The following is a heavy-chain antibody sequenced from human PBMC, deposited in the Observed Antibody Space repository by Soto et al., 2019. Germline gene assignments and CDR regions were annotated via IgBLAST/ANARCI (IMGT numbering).Heavy chain of an antibody. J-gene: IGHJ4*01. CDR3: ARGLYYYDSSGYVGPRPHSLFDH. CDR2: IYYSGST. CDR1: GGSISSYY. V-gene: IGHV4-59*01. Sequence: PSETLSLTCTVPGGSISSYYWSWIRQPPGKGLEWIGYIYYSGSTNYSPSLKSRVTISVDTSKNQFPLKLSSVTAADTAVYYCARGLYYYDSSGYVGPRPHSLFDHWGHGTLVTVSS. D-gene: IGHD3-22*01.